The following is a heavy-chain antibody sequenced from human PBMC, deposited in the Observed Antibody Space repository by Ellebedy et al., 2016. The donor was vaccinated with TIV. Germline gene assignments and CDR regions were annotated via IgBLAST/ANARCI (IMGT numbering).Heavy chain of an antibody. CDR1: GFHFRSYW. V-gene: IGHV3-7*01. J-gene: IGHJ5*02. Sequence: PGGSLRLSCAASGFHFRSYWMAWVRQAPGQGLEWVAKIRQEGDEIYYVESVKGRFTISRDNAKNSLFLQMNSLRVEDTAVYYCARRASYGDYAVQVNPWFDPWGQGTLVTVSS. CDR2: IRQEGDEI. D-gene: IGHD4-17*01. CDR3: ARRASYGDYAVQVNPWFDP.